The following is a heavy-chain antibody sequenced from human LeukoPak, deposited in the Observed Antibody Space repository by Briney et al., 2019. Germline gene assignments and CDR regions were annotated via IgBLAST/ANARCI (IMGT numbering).Heavy chain of an antibody. D-gene: IGHD3-22*01. V-gene: IGHV3-66*01. CDR1: GFTVSSNY. CDR2: IYSGGST. Sequence: GGSLRLSCAASGFTVSSNYMSWVRQAPGKGLEWVSVIYSGGSTYYADSVKGRFTISRDNSKNTLYLQMNSLRAEDTAVYYCARETRPYYYDSSLEGDAFDIWGQGTMVTVSS. CDR3: ARETRPYYYDSSLEGDAFDI. J-gene: IGHJ3*02.